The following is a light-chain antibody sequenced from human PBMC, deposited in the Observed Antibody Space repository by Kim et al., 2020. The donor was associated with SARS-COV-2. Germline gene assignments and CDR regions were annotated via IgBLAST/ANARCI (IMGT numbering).Light chain of an antibody. CDR3: QQYGSSPWT. J-gene: IGKJ1*01. Sequence: SAGERATLTCGASQSVRNNYLAWYQQKPGQPPRLLIYAASNRAIGIPDRFTSSESGTDFTLSSSNLEPEDSAVYYCQQYGSSPWTFGLGTKVDIK. V-gene: IGKV3-20*01. CDR1: QSVRNNY. CDR2: AAS.